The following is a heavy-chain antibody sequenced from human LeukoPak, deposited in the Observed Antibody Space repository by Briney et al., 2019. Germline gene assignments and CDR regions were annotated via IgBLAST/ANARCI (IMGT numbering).Heavy chain of an antibody. Sequence: ASVKVSCKASGYTFTGYYMHWVRQAPGQGLEWMGWINPNSGGTNYAQKFQGRVTMTRDTSISTAYMELSRLRSDDMAVYYCARVSTVTTYFDYWGQGTLVTVSS. J-gene: IGHJ4*02. CDR1: GYTFTGYY. CDR2: INPNSGGT. CDR3: ARVSTVTTYFDY. D-gene: IGHD4-17*01. V-gene: IGHV1-2*02.